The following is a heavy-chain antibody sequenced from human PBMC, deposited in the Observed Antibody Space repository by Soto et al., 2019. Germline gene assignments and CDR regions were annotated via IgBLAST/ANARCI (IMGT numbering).Heavy chain of an antibody. CDR3: ARLEGGAVASGINYGMDA. CDR2: INPSGGST. J-gene: IGHJ6*02. Sequence: ASVKVSCKASGYTFTSYYMHWVRQAPGQGLEWMGIINPSGGSTSYAQKFQGRVTMTRDTSTSTVYMELSSLRSEDTAVYYCARLEGGAVASGINYGMDAWGQGTTVTVSS. CDR1: GYTFTSYY. D-gene: IGHD6-19*01. V-gene: IGHV1-46*01.